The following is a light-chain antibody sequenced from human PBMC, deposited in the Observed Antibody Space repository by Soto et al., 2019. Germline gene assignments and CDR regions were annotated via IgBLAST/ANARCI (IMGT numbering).Light chain of an antibody. J-gene: IGKJ4*01. V-gene: IGKV1-8*01. CDR2: GAS. Sequence: AIRMTQSPSSLSASTGDTVTITCRASQDIGSVLAWYQQKPGTAPKVLISGASNLHGGVPSRFSGSGSRTDFTLTITHLQSEDFATYYCQQTRSYPSTFGGGTKVDIK. CDR3: QQTRSYPST. CDR1: QDIGSV.